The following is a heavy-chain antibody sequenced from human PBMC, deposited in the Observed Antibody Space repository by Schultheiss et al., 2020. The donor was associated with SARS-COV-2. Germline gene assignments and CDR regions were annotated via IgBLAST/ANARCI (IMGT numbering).Heavy chain of an antibody. J-gene: IGHJ5*02. V-gene: IGHV4-38-2*01. Sequence: GSLRLSCAASGFTFSSYEMNWVRQAPGKGLEWIGSIYHSGSTYYNPSLKSRVTISVDTSKNQFSLMLSSVTDADTAVYYCARSLTAMGEFDPWGQGTLVTVSS. D-gene: IGHD5-18*01. CDR3: ARSLTAMGEFDP. CDR1: GFTFSSYE. CDR2: IYHSGST.